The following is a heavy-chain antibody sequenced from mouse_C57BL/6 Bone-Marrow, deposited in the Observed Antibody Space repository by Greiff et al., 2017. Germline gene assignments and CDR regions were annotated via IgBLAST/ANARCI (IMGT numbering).Heavy chain of an antibody. CDR3: ARSLIYYGTNY. Sequence: VQLKESGAELVKPGASVKLSCTASGFNIKDYYIHWVQQRTEQGLEWIGRIDPEDGETKYAPKFQDKATITADKSSNTAYLQLSSLTSEDTAVYCCARSLIYYGTNYWCQGTTLTVTS. CDR1: GFNIKDYY. D-gene: IGHD1-1*01. CDR2: IDPEDGET. J-gene: IGHJ2*01. V-gene: IGHV14-2*01.